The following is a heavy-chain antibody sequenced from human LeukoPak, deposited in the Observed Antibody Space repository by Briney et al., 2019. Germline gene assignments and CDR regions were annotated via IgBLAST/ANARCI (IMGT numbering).Heavy chain of an antibody. J-gene: IGHJ4*02. CDR2: ISGSGGST. CDR1: GFTFSTFG. D-gene: IGHD2-15*01. Sequence: GGSLRLSCAASGFTFSTFGMSWVRQAPGKGLEWVSAISGSGGSTYYADSVKGRFTISRDNSKNTLYLQMNSLRAEDTAVYYCAKRISGYYFDYWGQGTLVTVSS. V-gene: IGHV3-23*01. CDR3: AKRISGYYFDY.